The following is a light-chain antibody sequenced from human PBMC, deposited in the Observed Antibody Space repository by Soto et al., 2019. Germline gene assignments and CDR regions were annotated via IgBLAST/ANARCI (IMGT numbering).Light chain of an antibody. CDR3: QSYDSSLTAWV. V-gene: IGLV1-40*01. CDR1: RSNIGAGYD. Sequence: QSVLTQPPSVSGAPGQRVTISCTGSRSNIGAGYDVHWYQQLPGTAPKLLIYDNTNRPSGVPDRFSGSKSGTSASLAITGLQAGDEADYFCQSYDSSLTAWVFGGGTQLTVL. CDR2: DNT. J-gene: IGLJ3*02.